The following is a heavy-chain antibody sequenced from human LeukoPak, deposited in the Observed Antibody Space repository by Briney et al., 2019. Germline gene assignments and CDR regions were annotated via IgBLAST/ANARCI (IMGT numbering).Heavy chain of an antibody. CDR1: GGSISSYY. V-gene: IGHV4-59*01. D-gene: IGHD1-26*01. CDR2: IYYSGST. J-gene: IGHJ4*02. CDR3: ARDSGSYYYFDY. Sequence: SETLSLTCTVSGGSISSYYWSWIRQPPGKGLEWIGYIYYSGSTNYNPSLKSRVTISVDTSKNQFSLKLSSVTAADTAVYYCARDSGSYYYFDYWGQGTLVTVSS.